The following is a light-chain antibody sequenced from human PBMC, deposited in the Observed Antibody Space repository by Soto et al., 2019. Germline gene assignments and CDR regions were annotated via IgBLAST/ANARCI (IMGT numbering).Light chain of an antibody. Sequence: QLVLTQSTSASASLGASVKLTCTLSSGHSSYAIAWHQQQPEKGPRYLMKLNSDGSHSKGDGIPDRFSGSSSGAERYLTISSFQSEDEADYYCQTWGTGIVVFGGGTQLTVL. CDR1: SGHSSYA. CDR2: LNSDGSH. J-gene: IGLJ2*01. V-gene: IGLV4-69*01. CDR3: QTWGTGIVV.